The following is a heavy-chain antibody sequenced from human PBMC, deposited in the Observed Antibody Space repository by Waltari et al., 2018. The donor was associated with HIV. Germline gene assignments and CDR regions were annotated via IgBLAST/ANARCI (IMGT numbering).Heavy chain of an antibody. CDR2: ISSSNTFI. CDR1: GFTFSSYS. J-gene: IGHJ3*02. Sequence: EVQLVESGGGLVKPGGSLRLSCAAYGFTFSSYSMNWVRQAPGKGLEWVSSISSSNTFIYYTESVRGRFTSSRDNAKNSLYLQMHSLRAEDTAIYYCARWGLVGATQDAFDMWGQGTMVTVSS. V-gene: IGHV3-21*01. CDR3: ARWGLVGATQDAFDM. D-gene: IGHD1-26*01.